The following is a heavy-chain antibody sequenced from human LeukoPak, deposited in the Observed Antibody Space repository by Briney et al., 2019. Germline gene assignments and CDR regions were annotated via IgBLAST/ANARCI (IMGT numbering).Heavy chain of an antibody. J-gene: IGHJ6*02. D-gene: IGHD3-10*01. Sequence: GASVKVSCKASGYTFPNYGINWVRQAPGQGLEWMGWISGYNGNTNYAQKLQGRVTMTTDTSTSTAYMELRSLRSDDTAVYYCASFGAGYGSGSYYYYGMDVWGQGTTVTVSS. V-gene: IGHV1-18*01. CDR3: ASFGAGYGSGSYYYYGMDV. CDR1: GYTFPNYG. CDR2: ISGYNGNT.